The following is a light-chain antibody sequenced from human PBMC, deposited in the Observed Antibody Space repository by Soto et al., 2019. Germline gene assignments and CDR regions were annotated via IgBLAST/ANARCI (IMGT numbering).Light chain of an antibody. J-gene: IGKJ1*01. CDR1: QSLGGS. CDR3: QQYNNWPQT. Sequence: IVMTQSPATLSVSPGERATLSCRASQSLGGSLAWCQQKPGQAPRLLIYGASTRATGIPARFSGSGSGTEFTLTISSLQSEDFAVYYCQQYNNWPQTFGQGTKVDIK. V-gene: IGKV3-15*01. CDR2: GAS.